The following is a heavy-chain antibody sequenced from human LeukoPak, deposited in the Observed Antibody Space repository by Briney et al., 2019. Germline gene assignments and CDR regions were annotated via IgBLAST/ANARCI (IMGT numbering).Heavy chain of an antibody. CDR1: GDSISSYY. J-gene: IGHJ5*02. D-gene: IGHD6-13*01. Sequence: PSETLSLTCTVSGDSISSYYWSWTRQPPGKGLEWIGYISHTGNTNYNPSLTGRLTISLDTSKNQVSLKVTSVPAADTAVYYCARSEAIYSSSVSRFDPWGQGTLVTVSS. V-gene: IGHV4-59*01. CDR3: ARSEAIYSSSVSRFDP. CDR2: ISHTGNT.